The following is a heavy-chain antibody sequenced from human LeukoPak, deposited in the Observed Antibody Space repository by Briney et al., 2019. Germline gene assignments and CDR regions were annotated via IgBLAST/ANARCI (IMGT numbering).Heavy chain of an antibody. CDR1: GGSISSGSYY. D-gene: IGHD6-19*01. J-gene: IGHJ4*02. V-gene: IGHV4-39*02. CDR3: AREVAGTPWIDY. Sequence: ASETLSLTCTVSGGSISSGSYYWGWIRQPPGKGLEWIGNIYYNGGTYNNPSLKSRVTISVDTSKNQFSLKLNSVTATDTAVYYCAREVAGTPWIDYWGQGTLVTVSS. CDR2: IYYNGGT.